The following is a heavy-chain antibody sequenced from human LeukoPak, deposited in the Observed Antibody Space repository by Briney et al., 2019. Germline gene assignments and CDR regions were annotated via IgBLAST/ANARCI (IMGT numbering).Heavy chain of an antibody. CDR2: INPSGGST. D-gene: IGHD2-2*01. Sequence: ASVKVSCKASGYTFTSYYMHWVRQAPGQGLEWMGIINPSGGSTSYAQKFQGRVTMTRDTSTSTVYMELSSLRSEDTAVYYCARGRALWIVVVPAATRDNWFDPWGQGTLVTVSS. CDR1: GYTFTSYY. CDR3: ARGRALWIVVVPAATRDNWFDP. J-gene: IGHJ5*02. V-gene: IGHV1-46*01.